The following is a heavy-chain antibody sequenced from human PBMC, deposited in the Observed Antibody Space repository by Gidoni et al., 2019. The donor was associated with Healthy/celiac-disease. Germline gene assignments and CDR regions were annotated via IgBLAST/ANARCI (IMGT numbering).Heavy chain of an antibody. V-gene: IGHV3-23*01. CDR2: ISGSGGST. CDR1: GFTFSSHA. CDR3: AKDQDGSGSYYNLGGIDY. Sequence: EVQLLESGGGLVQPGGSLRLSCAASGFTFSSHAMSWVRQAPGKGLEWVSAISGSGGSTYYADSVKGRFTISRDNSKNTLYLQMNSLRAEDTAVYYCAKDQDGSGSYYNLGGIDYWGQGTLVTVSS. D-gene: IGHD3-10*01. J-gene: IGHJ4*02.